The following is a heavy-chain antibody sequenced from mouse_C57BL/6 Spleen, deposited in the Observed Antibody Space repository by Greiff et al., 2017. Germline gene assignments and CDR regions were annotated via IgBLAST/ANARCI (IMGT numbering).Heavy chain of an antibody. D-gene: IGHD2-14*01. Sequence: VQLQQSGPGLVKPSQSLSLTCSVTGYSITSGYYWNWIRQFPGNKLEWMGYISYDGSNNYNPSLKNRISITRDPSKNQFFLKLNSVTTEDTATYYCARGGTFPYFDYWGQGTTLTVSS. CDR2: ISYDGSN. CDR1: GYSITSGYY. J-gene: IGHJ2*01. CDR3: ARGGTFPYFDY. V-gene: IGHV3-6*01.